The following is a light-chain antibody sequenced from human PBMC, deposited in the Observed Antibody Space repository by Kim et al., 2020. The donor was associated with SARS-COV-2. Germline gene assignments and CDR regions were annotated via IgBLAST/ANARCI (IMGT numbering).Light chain of an antibody. Sequence: SPGERATLSCWASQSVSNNLAWYQQKPGGAPRLLIYGASTRATGIPARCSGSGSGTEFTLTISSLQSEDVAVYYCLQYNNWPPLTFGGGTKVDIK. CDR1: QSVSNN. J-gene: IGKJ4*01. CDR3: LQYNNWPPLT. V-gene: IGKV3-15*01. CDR2: GAS.